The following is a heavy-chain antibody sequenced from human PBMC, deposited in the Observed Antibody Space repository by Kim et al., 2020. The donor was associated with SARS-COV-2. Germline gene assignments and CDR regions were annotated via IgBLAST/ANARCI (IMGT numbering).Heavy chain of an antibody. V-gene: IGHV3-30*02. D-gene: IGHD5-12*01. J-gene: IGHJ4*02. Sequence: ADSVKGRFTISRDNSKNTLYLQMNSLRAEDTAVYYCAKESRWLQLAFDYWGQGTLVTVSS. CDR3: AKESRWLQLAFDY.